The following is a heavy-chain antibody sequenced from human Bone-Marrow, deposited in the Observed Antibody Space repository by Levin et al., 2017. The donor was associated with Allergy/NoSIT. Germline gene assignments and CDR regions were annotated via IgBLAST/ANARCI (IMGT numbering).Heavy chain of an antibody. CDR2: ISSSGSTI. J-gene: IGHJ4*02. CDR1: GFTFSSYE. D-gene: IGHD7-27*01. Sequence: GGSLRLSCAASGFTFSSYEMNWVRQAPGKGLEWVSYISSSGSTIYYADSVKGRFTISRDNAKNSLYLQMNSLRAEDTAVYYCAKNGELGWFTWGQGTLVTVSS. V-gene: IGHV3-48*03. CDR3: AKNGELGWFT.